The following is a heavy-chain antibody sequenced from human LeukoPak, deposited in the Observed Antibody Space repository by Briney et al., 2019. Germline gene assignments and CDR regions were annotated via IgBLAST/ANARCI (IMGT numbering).Heavy chain of an antibody. D-gene: IGHD2-21*02. V-gene: IGHV4-34*01. CDR2: INHSGST. CDR1: GGSISGYY. Sequence: SETLSLTCAVYGGSISGYYWSWIRQPPGKGLEWIGEINHSGSTKYNPSLRSRVTITLDTSKNQFSLKLSSVTAADTAVYYCARVTCGGDCRGHYYHYYMDDWGKGTTVTISS. J-gene: IGHJ6*03. CDR3: ARVTCGGDCRGHYYHYYMDD.